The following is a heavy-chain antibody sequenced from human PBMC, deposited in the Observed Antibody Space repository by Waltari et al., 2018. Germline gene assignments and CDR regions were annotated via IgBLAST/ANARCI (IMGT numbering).Heavy chain of an antibody. CDR2: IYYSGRT. V-gene: IGHV4-59*11. CDR1: GGSISSHY. CDR3: ARAVLNYYGSGSYCFDY. Sequence: QVQLQESGPGLVKPSETLSLTCTVSGGSISSHYWSWIRQPPGKGLAWIGYIYYSGRTNYNPSLKSGVTISVDTSKNQFSLKLSSVTAADTAVYYCARAVLNYYGSGSYCFDYWGQGTLVTVSS. D-gene: IGHD3-10*01. J-gene: IGHJ4*02.